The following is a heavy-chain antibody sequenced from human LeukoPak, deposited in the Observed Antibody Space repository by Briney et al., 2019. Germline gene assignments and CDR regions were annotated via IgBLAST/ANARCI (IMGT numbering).Heavy chain of an antibody. Sequence: ASVKVSCKASGYTFTSYAMHWVRQAPGQRLEWMGWINAGNGDTKYSQEFQGRVTITRDTSASTLYMELSSLRSGDMAVYYCARGNNWNYDYWGQGTLVTVSS. D-gene: IGHD1-7*01. CDR3: ARGNNWNYDY. V-gene: IGHV1-3*03. CDR2: INAGNGDT. J-gene: IGHJ4*02. CDR1: GYTFTSYA.